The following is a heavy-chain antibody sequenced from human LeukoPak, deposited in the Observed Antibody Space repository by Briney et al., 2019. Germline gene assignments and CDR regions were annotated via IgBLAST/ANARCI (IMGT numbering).Heavy chain of an antibody. V-gene: IGHV5-51*01. CDR2: IYPGDSDT. CDR1: GYSLTSYW. J-gene: IGHJ3*02. Sequence: HGESLKISCKGSGYSLTSYWIGWVRQMPGKGLEWMGIIYPGDSDTRYSPSFQGQVTISADKSISTAYLQWSSLKASDTAMYYCARQHELGGWYPGGAFDIWGQGTMVTVSS. CDR3: ARQHELGGWYPGGAFDI. D-gene: IGHD6-19*01.